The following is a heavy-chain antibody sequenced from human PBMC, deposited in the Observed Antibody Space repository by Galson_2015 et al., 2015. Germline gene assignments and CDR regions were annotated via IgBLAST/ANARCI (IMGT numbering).Heavy chain of an antibody. CDR2: INHSGST. CDR3: ARSRRHYYDSSGYLLFDY. Sequence: LSLTCAVYGGSFSGYYWSWIRQPPGKGLEWIGEINHSGSTNYNPSLKSRVTISVDTSKNQFSLKLSSVTAADTAVYYCARSRRHYYDSSGYLLFDYWGQGTLVTVSS. V-gene: IGHV4-34*01. J-gene: IGHJ4*02. CDR1: GGSFSGYY. D-gene: IGHD3-22*01.